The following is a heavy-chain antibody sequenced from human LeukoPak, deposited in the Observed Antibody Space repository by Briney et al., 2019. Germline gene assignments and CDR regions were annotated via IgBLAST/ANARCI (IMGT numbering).Heavy chain of an antibody. CDR1: GYSISSGYY. CDR2: IYHSGST. V-gene: IGHV4-38-2*02. D-gene: IGHD2-2*01. J-gene: IGHJ4*02. Sequence: SETLSLTCTVSGYSISSGYYWGWIRQPPGKGLEWIGSIYHSGSTYYNPSLKSRVTISVDTSKNQFSLKLSSVTAADTAVYYCARRVVVVPATYFDNWGQGTLVTVSS. CDR3: ARRVVVVPATYFDN.